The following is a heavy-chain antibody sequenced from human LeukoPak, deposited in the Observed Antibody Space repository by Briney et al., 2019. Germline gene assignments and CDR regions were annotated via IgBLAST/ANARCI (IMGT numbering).Heavy chain of an antibody. J-gene: IGHJ4*02. Sequence: SETLSLTCTVSGGSISSYYWSWIRQPAGKGLEWIGRIYTSGSTNYNPSLKSRVTMSVDTSKNQFSLKLSSVTAADTAVYYCARGPLFYDISPFDYWGQGTLVTVSS. CDR2: IYTSGST. V-gene: IGHV4-4*07. D-gene: IGHD5/OR15-5a*01. CDR1: GGSISSYY. CDR3: ARGPLFYDISPFDY.